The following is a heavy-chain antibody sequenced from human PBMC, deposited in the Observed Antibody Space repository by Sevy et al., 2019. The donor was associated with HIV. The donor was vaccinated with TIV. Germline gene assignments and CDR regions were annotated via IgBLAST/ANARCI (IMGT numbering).Heavy chain of an antibody. CDR2: ISGSSNYI. CDR3: ATGPPDGSYDYFDS. J-gene: IGHJ4*02. Sequence: GGSLRLSCAASGFTFSRYNMSWVRQAPGKGLEWVSSISGSSNYIYYAESLKGRFIISRDNAKNTVYLQMNSLRGDDTAVYYCATGPPDGSYDYFDSWGQGTLVTVSS. CDR1: GFTFSRYN. V-gene: IGHV3-21*06. D-gene: IGHD1-26*01.